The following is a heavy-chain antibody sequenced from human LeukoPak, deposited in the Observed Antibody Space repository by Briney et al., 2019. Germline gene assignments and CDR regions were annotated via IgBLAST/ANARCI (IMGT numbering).Heavy chain of an antibody. CDR3: AGDDGDGYNNWFDP. J-gene: IGHJ5*02. D-gene: IGHD5-24*01. Sequence: GGSLRLSCAASGFTFSSYSMNWVRQAPGKGLEWGSSISSSSSYIYYADSVKGRFTISRDNAKNSLYLQMNSLRAEDTAVYYCAGDDGDGYNNWFDPWGQGTLVTVSS. CDR2: ISSSSSYI. CDR1: GFTFSSYS. V-gene: IGHV3-21*01.